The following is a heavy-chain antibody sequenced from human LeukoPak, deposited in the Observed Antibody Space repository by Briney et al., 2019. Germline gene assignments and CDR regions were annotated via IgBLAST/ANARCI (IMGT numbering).Heavy chain of an antibody. Sequence: TGGSLRLSCVASGFPFSSYWMTWVCQAPGKGLEWVANIKQDGSKKSYVDSVKGRFTISRDNAKNSLYPQMNSLRAEDTAIYYCTRVGYIDEGIDYWGQGTLVTVSS. CDR2: IKQDGSKK. V-gene: IGHV3-7*04. CDR1: GFPFSSYW. D-gene: IGHD5-24*01. J-gene: IGHJ4*02. CDR3: TRVGYIDEGIDY.